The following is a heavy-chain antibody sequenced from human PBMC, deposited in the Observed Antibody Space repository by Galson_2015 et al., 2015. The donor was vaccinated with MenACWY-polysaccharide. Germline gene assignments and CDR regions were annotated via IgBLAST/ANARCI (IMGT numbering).Heavy chain of an antibody. Sequence: YNGHTNYNPSLTSRVTISVDTSKKDFSLKLSSVTAADTAVYYCAGLMAGSPFGWFDPWGQGTLVTVSS. D-gene: IGHD6-19*01. V-gene: IGHV4-59*01. CDR2: YNGHT. J-gene: IGHJ5*02. CDR3: AGLMAGSPFGWFDP.